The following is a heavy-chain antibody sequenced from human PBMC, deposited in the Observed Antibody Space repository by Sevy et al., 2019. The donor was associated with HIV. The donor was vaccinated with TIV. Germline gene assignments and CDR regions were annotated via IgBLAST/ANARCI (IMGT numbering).Heavy chain of an antibody. V-gene: IGHV3-33*01. CDR3: ARDWGGGVEGLMTDVIDL. Sequence: GGCLRLSWAASGFTFSGYGVHWVRQAPGKALEWVGIIWDDGTNEHYSDSVKGRFIISRDNSKNTVYLQMTSLRGDDTAAYFCARDWGGGVEGLMTDVIDLWGQGTMVTVSS. J-gene: IGHJ3*01. CDR2: IWDDGTNE. CDR1: GFTFSGYG. D-gene: IGHD2-8*01.